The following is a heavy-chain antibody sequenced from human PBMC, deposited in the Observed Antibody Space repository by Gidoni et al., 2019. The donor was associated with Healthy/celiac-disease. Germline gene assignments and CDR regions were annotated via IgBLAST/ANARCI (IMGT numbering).Heavy chain of an antibody. D-gene: IGHD6-13*01. V-gene: IGHV3-9*01. Sequence: EVQLVESGGGLVQPGRSLRLSCAASGFTFDDYAMHWVRQAPGKGLEWVSGISWKSGSIGYADSVKGRFTISRDNAKNSLYLQMNSLRAEDTALYYCAKDMDEIAAAGSFYGMDVWGQGTTVTVSS. CDR3: AKDMDEIAAAGSFYGMDV. CDR2: ISWKSGSI. CDR1: GFTFDDYA. J-gene: IGHJ6*02.